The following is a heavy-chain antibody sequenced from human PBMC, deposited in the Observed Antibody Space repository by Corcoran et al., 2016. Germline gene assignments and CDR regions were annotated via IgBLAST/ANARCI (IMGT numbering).Heavy chain of an antibody. J-gene: IGHJ4*02. Sequence: QVQLVQSGAEVKKPGASVKVSCKASGYTFTGYYMHWLRQAPGQGLEWMGWINPNSGGTNYAQKFQGRITMTRYTSISTAYMEVRRLTSDDTAVYYGARTAYNCRRGYSFGYWGQGALVTVSS. V-gene: IGHV1-2*02. D-gene: IGHD3-3*01. CDR3: ARTAYNCRRGYSFGY. CDR2: INPNSGGT. CDR1: GYTFTGYY.